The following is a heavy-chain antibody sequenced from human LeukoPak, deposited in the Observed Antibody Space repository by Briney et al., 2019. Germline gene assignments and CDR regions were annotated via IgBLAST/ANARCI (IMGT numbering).Heavy chain of an antibody. CDR1: GVSITTGFH. V-gene: IGHV4-31*03. CDR3: ARRSGVRGVTFDY. D-gene: IGHD3-10*01. Sequence: SETLSLTCTVSGVSITTGFHWNWIRQRPGEGLEWIGHIYYSGDTYYNPSLESRITMSPDASKNQFSLKMSSVTAADTAVYYCARRSGVRGVTFDYWGQGTLVTVSS. J-gene: IGHJ4*02. CDR2: IYYSGDT.